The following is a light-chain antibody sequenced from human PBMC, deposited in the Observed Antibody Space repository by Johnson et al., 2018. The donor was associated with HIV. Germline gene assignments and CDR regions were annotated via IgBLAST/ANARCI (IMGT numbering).Light chain of an antibody. J-gene: IGLJ1*01. CDR1: SSNIGNNY. CDR3: GTWDSSLSSYV. Sequence: QSVLTQSPSVSAAPGQKVTISCSGSSSNIGNNYVSWYQQFPGTAPKLLIYENTKRPSGIPDRFSGSKSGTSATLGITGLQTGDEADYYCGTWDSSLSSYVFGTGTKVTVL. CDR2: ENT. V-gene: IGLV1-51*02.